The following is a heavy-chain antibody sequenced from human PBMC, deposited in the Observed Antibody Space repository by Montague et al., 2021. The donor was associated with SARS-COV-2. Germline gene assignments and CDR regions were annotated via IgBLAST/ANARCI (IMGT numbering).Heavy chain of an antibody. V-gene: IGHV4-59*01. D-gene: IGHD2-8*01. CDR1: GVSISGYY. Sequence: SETLSLTCTVSGVSISGYYWSWIRQSPGKGLEWIGYIYYSGSTKXXPFLESRVTVSVDSSKNQVSLKLSSVTPADTAVYYCARLLRSCSNGVCRTYYYYAMDVWGQGTTVTVSS. J-gene: IGHJ6*02. CDR2: IYYSGST. CDR3: ARLLRSCSNGVCRTYYYYAMDV.